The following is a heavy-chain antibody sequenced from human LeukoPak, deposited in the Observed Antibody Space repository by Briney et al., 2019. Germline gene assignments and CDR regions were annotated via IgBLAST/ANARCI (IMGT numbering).Heavy chain of an antibody. CDR1: GGSFSGYY. CDR2: ISHSGST. V-gene: IGHV4-34*01. Sequence: PSETLSLTCAVYGGSFSGYYWSWIRQSPGRGLEWLGEISHSGSTNYNPSLKSRVTISVDTSKNQFSLKLSSVTAADTAVYYCARRGITIGNWFDPWGQGTLVTVSS. D-gene: IGHD3-9*01. J-gene: IGHJ5*02. CDR3: ARRGITIGNWFDP.